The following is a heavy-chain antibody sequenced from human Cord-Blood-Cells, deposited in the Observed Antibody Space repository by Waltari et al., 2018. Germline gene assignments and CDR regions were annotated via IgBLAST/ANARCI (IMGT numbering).Heavy chain of an antibody. D-gene: IGHD6-13*01. CDR3: ARSGYSSSWSYYYYYYMDV. CDR1: GGSISSSSYY. V-gene: IGHV4-39*01. Sequence: QLQLQESGPGLVKPSETLSLTCTVSGGSISSSSYYWGWIRQPPGKGLEWIGSIYYSGSTYDNPSRKGRVTISVATSKNQFSLTLSSVTAADTTVYYCARSGYSSSWSYYYYYYMDVWGKGTTVTVSS. J-gene: IGHJ6*03. CDR2: IYYSGST.